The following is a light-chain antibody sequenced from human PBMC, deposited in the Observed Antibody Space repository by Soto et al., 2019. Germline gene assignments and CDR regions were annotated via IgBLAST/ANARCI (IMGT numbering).Light chain of an antibody. CDR3: TSYASSSTYV. V-gene: IGLV2-14*03. CDR1: SSDVGGYNH. Sequence: QSALTQPASVSGSPGQSITISCTGTSSDVGGYNHVSWYQQHPGKAPKLMIYDVSNRPSGVSNRFFGYKSDNTASLTISGLQAEDEADYYCTSYASSSTYVFGTGTKVTVL. J-gene: IGLJ1*01. CDR2: DVS.